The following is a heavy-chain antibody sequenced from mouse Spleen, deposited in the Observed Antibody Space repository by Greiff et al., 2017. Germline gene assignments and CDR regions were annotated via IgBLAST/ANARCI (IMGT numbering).Heavy chain of an antibody. CDR2: ILPGSGSI. V-gene: IGHV1-9*01. CDR1: GYTFIGYW. J-gene: IGHJ4*01. Sequence: LKESGAELMKPGASVKLSCKATGYTFIGYWIEWVKQRPGYGLEWIGEILPGSGSINYNEKFKGKATFTADTSSNTAYMHLISLTTQDSAIYYCSITNFYPMDYSGQGTSVTVSS. CDR3: SITNFYPMDY. D-gene: IGHD4-1*02.